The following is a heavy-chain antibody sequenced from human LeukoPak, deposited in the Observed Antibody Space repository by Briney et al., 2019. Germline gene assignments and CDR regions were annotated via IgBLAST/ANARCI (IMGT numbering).Heavy chain of an antibody. D-gene: IGHD6-6*01. CDR1: GGTFSSYA. CDR3: ARSRWVEYSSPFDY. CDR2: IIPIFGTA. Sequence: GASVKVSCKASGGTFSSYAISWVRQAPGQGLEWMGGIIPIFGTANYAQKFQGRVTITTDESTSTAYMELSSLRSEDTAVYYCARSRWVEYSSPFDYWGQGTLVTVSS. V-gene: IGHV1-69*05. J-gene: IGHJ4*02.